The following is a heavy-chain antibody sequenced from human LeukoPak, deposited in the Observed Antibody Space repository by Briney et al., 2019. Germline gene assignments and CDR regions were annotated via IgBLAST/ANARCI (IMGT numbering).Heavy chain of an antibody. J-gene: IGHJ5*02. D-gene: IGHD6-13*01. CDR3: ARGAVGNSWYGPFDP. CDR1: GFTSSNYE. CDR2: ISSSGGTI. Sequence: GGSLRLSCAASGFTSSNYEMNWVRQAPGKGLEWVSYISSSGGTIYYADSVKGRFTISRDNAKNSLYLQMNNLRADDTAVYYCARGAVGNSWYGPFDPWGQGTLVTVSS. V-gene: IGHV3-48*03.